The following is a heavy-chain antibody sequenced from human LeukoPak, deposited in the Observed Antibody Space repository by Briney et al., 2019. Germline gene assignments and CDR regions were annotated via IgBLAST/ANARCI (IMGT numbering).Heavy chain of an antibody. V-gene: IGHV3-30*18. Sequence: GRSLRLSCAASGFTFSSYGMHWVRQAPGKGLEWVAVISYDGSNKYYADSVKGRFTISRDNSKNTLYLQMNSLRAEDTAVYYCAKGLGYCGGDCLYGMDVWGQGTTVTVSS. D-gene: IGHD2-21*02. J-gene: IGHJ6*02. CDR2: ISYDGSNK. CDR3: AKGLGYCGGDCLYGMDV. CDR1: GFTFSSYG.